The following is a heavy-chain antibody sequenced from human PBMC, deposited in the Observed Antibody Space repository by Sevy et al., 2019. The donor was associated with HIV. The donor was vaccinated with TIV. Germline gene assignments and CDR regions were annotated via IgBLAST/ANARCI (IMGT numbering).Heavy chain of an antibody. Sequence: EGSLRLSCAASGFTVSSNYMSWVRQAPGKGLEWVSVIYSGGSTYYADSVKGRFTISRDNSKNTLYLQMNSLRAEDTAVYYCARDRGDYYGMDVWGQGTTVTVSS. CDR1: GFTVSSNY. J-gene: IGHJ6*02. CDR2: IYSGGST. CDR3: ARDRGDYYGMDV. V-gene: IGHV3-53*01. D-gene: IGHD3-16*01.